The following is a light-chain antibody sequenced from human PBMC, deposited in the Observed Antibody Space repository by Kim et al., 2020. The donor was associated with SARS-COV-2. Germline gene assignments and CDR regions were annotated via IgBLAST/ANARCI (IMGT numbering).Light chain of an antibody. Sequence: GQSITISCTGTSSDVGGYNYVSWYQQHPGKAPKLMIYHVSERPAGVSDRFSGSKSGNTASLTISGLQAEDEADYYCSSYAGSDTWVFGGGTQLTVL. CDR1: SSDVGGYNY. J-gene: IGLJ3*02. CDR3: SSYAGSDTWV. V-gene: IGLV2-14*03. CDR2: HVS.